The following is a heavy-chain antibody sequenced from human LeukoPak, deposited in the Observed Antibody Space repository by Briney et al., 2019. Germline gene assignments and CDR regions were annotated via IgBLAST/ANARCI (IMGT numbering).Heavy chain of an antibody. CDR1: GGTLRSHI. CDR2: ITPIIGTT. V-gene: IGHV1-69*08. D-gene: IGHD4-11*01. CDR3: TRVNLRGSKYNWFDP. Sequence: SVKVSCKTSGGTLRSHIFSWVRQAPRQGLEWMGRITPIIGTTNYAQKFQGRVTITADTSTGTVYMEMSNLRSDDTAIYYCTRVNLRGSKYNWFDPWGQGTLVTVSS. J-gene: IGHJ5*02.